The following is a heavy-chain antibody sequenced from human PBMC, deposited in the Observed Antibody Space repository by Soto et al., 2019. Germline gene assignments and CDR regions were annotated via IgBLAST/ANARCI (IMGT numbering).Heavy chain of an antibody. Sequence: SEALSLTCTVSGGSISRYYWSWIRQPPGKGLEWIGYLYNAGSTIYNPSLKSRVTISVDMSQNQFSLNLNYVTAADTAVYYCARDLWGYCGTDCYPLDVWGQGTTVTVSS. V-gene: IGHV4-59*01. CDR2: LYNAGST. CDR3: ARDLWGYCGTDCYPLDV. CDR1: GGSISRYY. J-gene: IGHJ6*02. D-gene: IGHD2-21*02.